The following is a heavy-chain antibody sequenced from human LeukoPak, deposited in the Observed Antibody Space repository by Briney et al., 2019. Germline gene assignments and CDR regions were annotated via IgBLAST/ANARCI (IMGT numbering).Heavy chain of an antibody. V-gene: IGHV4-59*01. Sequence: SETLSLTCTVSGGSISSYYWSWIRQPPGKGLEWIGYIYYSGSTNYNPSLKSRVTISVDTSKNQFSLKLSSVTAADTAVYYCAKDQEYDSTFDYWGQGTLVTVSS. CDR2: IYYSGST. D-gene: IGHD3-22*01. CDR3: AKDQEYDSTFDY. CDR1: GGSISSYY. J-gene: IGHJ4*02.